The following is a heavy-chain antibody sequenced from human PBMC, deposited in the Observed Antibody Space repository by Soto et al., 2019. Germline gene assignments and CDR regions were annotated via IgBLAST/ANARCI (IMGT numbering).Heavy chain of an antibody. D-gene: IGHD3-3*01. V-gene: IGHV4-34*01. CDR2: INHSGST. CDR1: GGSFSGYY. Sequence: SETLSLTCAVYGGSFSGYYWSWVRQPPGKGLEWIGEINHSGSTNYNPSLKSRVTISVDTSKNQFSLKLSSVTAADTAVYYCARYAYFTIFGVPRRYWFDPWGQGTLVTVSS. CDR3: ARYAYFTIFGVPRRYWFDP. J-gene: IGHJ5*02.